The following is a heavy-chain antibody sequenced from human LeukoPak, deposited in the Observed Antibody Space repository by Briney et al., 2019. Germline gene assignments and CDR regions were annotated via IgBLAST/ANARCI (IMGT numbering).Heavy chain of an antibody. J-gene: IGHJ4*02. CDR3: ARVRHAYFASGTGFDY. CDR2: IYYSGST. D-gene: IGHD3-10*01. Sequence: SETLSLTCTVSGGSISSSSYYWGWIRQPPGKGLEWIGSIYYSGSTYYNPSLKSRVTISVDTSKNQFSQKLSSVTAADTAVYYCARVRHAYFASGTGFDYWGQGTLVTVSS. V-gene: IGHV4-39*07. CDR1: GGSISSSSYY.